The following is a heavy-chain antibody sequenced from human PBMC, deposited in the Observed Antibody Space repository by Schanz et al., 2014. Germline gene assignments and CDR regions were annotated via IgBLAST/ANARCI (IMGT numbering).Heavy chain of an antibody. V-gene: IGHV3-11*06. CDR3: ARDHTTESYYSAGPPIDY. CDR2: VSRSTPDI. D-gene: IGHD1-26*01. CDR1: GFTFSDYY. J-gene: IGHJ4*02. Sequence: QVQLVESGGGLVKPGGSLRLSCAASGFTFSDYYMSWIRQAPGKGLEWVSYVSRSTPDIYYADSVKGRFTMSRDNAKNTLFLQMNSLRAEDTAVYYCARDHTTESYYSAGPPIDYWGQGTLLTVSS.